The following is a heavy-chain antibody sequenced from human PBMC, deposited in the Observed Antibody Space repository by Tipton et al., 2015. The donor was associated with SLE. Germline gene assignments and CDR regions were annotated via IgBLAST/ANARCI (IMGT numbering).Heavy chain of an antibody. V-gene: IGHV4-34*11. CDR1: GGSFSGYY. Sequence: LRLSCAVYGGSFSGYYWGWVRPPPGKGLEWVWGSYYSGSSYYNPSPKRRVTMSVDTSKNHFSLKLSSVTAADTAVFFCARDRGRPAGMDVWGQGTTVTVSS. CDR3: ARDRGRPAGMDV. CDR2: SYYSGSS. D-gene: IGHD3-10*01. J-gene: IGHJ6*02.